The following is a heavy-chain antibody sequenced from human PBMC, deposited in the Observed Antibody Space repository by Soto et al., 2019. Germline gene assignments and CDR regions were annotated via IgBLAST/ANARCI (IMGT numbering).Heavy chain of an antibody. CDR3: TRAPVTTDWYFDL. CDR2: IRSKAYGGTT. CDR1: GFTYGDYA. J-gene: IGHJ2*01. Sequence: GGSLRLSCTASGFTYGDYAMSWFRQAPGKGLEWVGFIRSKAYGGTTEYAASVKGRFTISRDDSKSIAYLQMNSLKTEDTAVYYCTRAPVTTDWYFDLRGRGTLVTVSS. V-gene: IGHV3-49*03. D-gene: IGHD4-4*01.